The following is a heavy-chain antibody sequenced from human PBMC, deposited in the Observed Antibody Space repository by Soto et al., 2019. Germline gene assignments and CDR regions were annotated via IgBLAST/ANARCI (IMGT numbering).Heavy chain of an antibody. J-gene: IGHJ5*02. D-gene: IGHD5-12*01. CDR2: ISASSGTI. CDR3: AKSTIDGYVLSWFDA. V-gene: IGHV3-23*01. CDR1: GFTFNKSL. Sequence: EVQLLESGGGLVQPGGSLRLSCAASGFTFNKSLMTWVRQAPGKGLEWVSSISASSGTIYYADSVKGRFTISRDNSNNTLSLQLTSLRADDTAVYWCAKSTIDGYVLSWFDAWGQGTVVTVSS.